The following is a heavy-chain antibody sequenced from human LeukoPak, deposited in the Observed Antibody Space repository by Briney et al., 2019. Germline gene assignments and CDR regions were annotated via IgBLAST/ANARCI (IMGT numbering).Heavy chain of an antibody. V-gene: IGHV4-59*01. J-gene: IGHJ6*02. CDR2: IYYSGST. CDR3: ARDRGAYDYYYYYGMDV. Sequence: SETLSLTCTASGCTFSRYSWSWIRQPPGKGLEWIGYIYYSGSTNYNPSRKSRVTISVDTSKNQISLKLSSVTASDPAVNYRARDRGAYDYYYYYGMDVWGQGTTVTVSS. D-gene: IGHD3-10*01. CDR1: GCTFSRYS.